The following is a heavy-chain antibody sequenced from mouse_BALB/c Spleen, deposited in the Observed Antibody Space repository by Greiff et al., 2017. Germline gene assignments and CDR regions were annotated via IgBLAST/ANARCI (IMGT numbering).Heavy chain of an antibody. CDR1: GYAFTNYL. V-gene: IGHV1-54*01. Sequence: QVQLQQSGAELVRPGTSVKVSCKASGYAFTNYLIEWVKQRPGQGLEWIGVINPGSGGTNYNEKFKGKATLTADKSSSTAYMQLSSLTSDDSAVYFCARTRARADAMDYWGQGTSVTVSS. D-gene: IGHD3-1*01. CDR2: INPGSGGT. J-gene: IGHJ4*01. CDR3: ARTRARADAMDY.